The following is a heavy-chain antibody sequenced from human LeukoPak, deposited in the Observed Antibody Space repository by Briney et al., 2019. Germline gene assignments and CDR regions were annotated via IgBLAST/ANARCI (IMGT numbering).Heavy chain of an antibody. J-gene: IGHJ5*02. Sequence: PSETLSLTCTVSGGSISTSLYYWVWIRQSPGNGLEWIASVYYGGSIYYTHSTKSPATMAVDMSKNPFSLKLRSVTAADTAVYYCARLYGDYAWGQGTLVTVSS. V-gene: IGHV4-39*01. D-gene: IGHD4-17*01. CDR1: GGSISTSLYY. CDR2: VYYGGSI. CDR3: ARLYGDYA.